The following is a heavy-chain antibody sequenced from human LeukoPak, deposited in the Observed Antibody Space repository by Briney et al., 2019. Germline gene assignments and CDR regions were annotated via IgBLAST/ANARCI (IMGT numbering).Heavy chain of an antibody. J-gene: IGHJ6*03. CDR2: ISGSGGST. D-gene: IGHD2-21*01. V-gene: IGHV3-23*01. CDR1: GFTFSSYA. CDR3: AKVARGLPYYYYYMDV. Sequence: GGSLRLSCAASGFTFSSYAMNWVRQAPGKGLEWVSAISGSGGSTYYADSVKGRFTISRDNSKNTLYLQMNSLRAEDTAVYYCAKVARGLPYYYYYMDVWGKGTTVTVSS.